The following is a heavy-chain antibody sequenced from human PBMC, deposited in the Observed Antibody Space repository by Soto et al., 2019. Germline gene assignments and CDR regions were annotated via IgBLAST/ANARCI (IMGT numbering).Heavy chain of an antibody. V-gene: IGHV4-30-4*08. CDR2: IYYSGST. CDR3: ARVGGISQFDY. CDR1: GGSISSGYYY. Sequence: SEPLSLTCPVSGGSISSGYYYWSWIRQPPGKGLEWIGYIYYSGSTYYNPSLKSRVTISVDTSKNQFSLKLSSVTAADTAVYYCARVGGISQFDYWGQGTLVTVSS. J-gene: IGHJ4*02.